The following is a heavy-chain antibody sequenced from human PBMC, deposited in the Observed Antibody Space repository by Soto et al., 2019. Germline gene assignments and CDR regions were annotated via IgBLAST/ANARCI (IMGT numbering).Heavy chain of an antibody. V-gene: IGHV1-8*01. Sequence: QVQLVQSGAEVKKPGASVKVSCKASGYTFTSYDINWVRQATGQGLEWMGWMNPNSGNTGYGQKFQGRVTMTRNTCISTAYMELSSLRSEDTAVYYCARILRPPYYYYYMDVWGKGTTVTVSS. CDR2: MNPNSGNT. D-gene: IGHD1-26*01. CDR3: ARILRPPYYYYYMDV. CDR1: GYTFTSYD. J-gene: IGHJ6*03.